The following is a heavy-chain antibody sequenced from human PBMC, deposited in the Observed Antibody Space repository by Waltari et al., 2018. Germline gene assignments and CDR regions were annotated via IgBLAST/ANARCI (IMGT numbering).Heavy chain of an antibody. CDR1: GFTFSSYA. V-gene: IGHV3-30-3*01. CDR2: ISFDENDK. CDR3: ARDEVPGKFDS. J-gene: IGHJ4*02. Sequence: QVQLAESGGGVVQPGRSLRLSCAASGFTFSSYAFHWVRQSPDKGLEWRARISFDENDKYYADSVKGRFTISRDNSENTLYLQMNSLRPEDTAVYYCARDEVPGKFDSWGQGTLVTVSS. D-gene: IGHD1-26*01.